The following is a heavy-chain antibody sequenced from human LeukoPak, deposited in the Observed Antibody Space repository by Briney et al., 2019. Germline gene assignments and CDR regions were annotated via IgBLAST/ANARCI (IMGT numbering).Heavy chain of an antibody. CDR3: ARIAVGADGNTWFDP. CDR1: GGSISSSSYY. V-gene: IGHV4-39*01. CDR2: IYYSGST. D-gene: IGHD6-19*01. Sequence: SETLSLTCTVSGGSISSSSYYWGWIRQPPGKGLEWIGSIYYSGSTYYNPSLKSRVTISVDTSKNQFSLKLSSVTAADTAVYYCARIAVGADGNTWFDPWGQGTLVTVSS. J-gene: IGHJ5*02.